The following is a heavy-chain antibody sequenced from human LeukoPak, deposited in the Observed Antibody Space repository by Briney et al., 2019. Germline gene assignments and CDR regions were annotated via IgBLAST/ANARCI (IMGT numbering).Heavy chain of an antibody. D-gene: IGHD6-6*01. V-gene: IGHV3-23*01. J-gene: IGHJ4*02. CDR1: GFTFSSYA. CDR3: ARNGGSSGYFDY. Sequence: GGSLRLSCAASGFTFSSYAMSWVRQAPGKGLEWVSAISGSGGSTYYADSVKGRFTISRDNSKNTLYLQMNSLRAEDTAVYYCARNGGSSGYFDYWGQGTLVTVSS. CDR2: ISGSGGST.